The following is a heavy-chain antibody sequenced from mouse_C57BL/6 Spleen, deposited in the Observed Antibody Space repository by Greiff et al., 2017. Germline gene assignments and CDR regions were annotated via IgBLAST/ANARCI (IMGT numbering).Heavy chain of an antibody. CDR1: GFTFSDYY. Sequence: EVKLVESEGGLVQPGSSMKLSCTASGFTFSDYYMAWVRQVPEKGLEWVANINYDGSSTYYLDSLKSRFIISRDNAKNILYLQMSSLKSEDTATYYCAREKLGLFDYWGQGTTLTVSS. CDR3: AREKLGLFDY. CDR2: INYDGSST. J-gene: IGHJ2*01. V-gene: IGHV5-16*01. D-gene: IGHD4-1*01.